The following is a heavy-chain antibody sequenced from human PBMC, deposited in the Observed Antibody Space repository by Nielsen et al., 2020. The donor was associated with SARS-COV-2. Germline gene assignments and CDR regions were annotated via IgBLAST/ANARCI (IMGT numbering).Heavy chain of an antibody. V-gene: IGHV1-69*13. D-gene: IGHD6-6*01. CDR1: GGTFSSYA. Sequence: SVKVSCKASGGTFSSYAISWVRQAPGQGLEWMGGIIPIFGTANYAQKFQGRVTITADESTSTAYMELSSLRSEDTAVYYCARWEYSSSSWGGGYYYYYMDVWGKGTTVTVSS. CDR2: IIPIFGTA. CDR3: ARWEYSSSSWGGGYYYYYMDV. J-gene: IGHJ6*03.